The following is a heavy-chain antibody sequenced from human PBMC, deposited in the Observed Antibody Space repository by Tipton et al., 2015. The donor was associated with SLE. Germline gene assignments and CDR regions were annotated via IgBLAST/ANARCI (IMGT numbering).Heavy chain of an antibody. J-gene: IGHJ4*02. CDR2: INDSGIT. V-gene: IGHV4-34*01. Sequence: TLSLTCAVHGGSFSDYFWSWIRQSPGKGLEWIGEINDSGITHYNPSLKSRITMSVDTSKSEFSPKLSSVTAADTAVYYCVRRRATVINRIYFFDHWGQGAPVTVSS. D-gene: IGHD4-23*01. CDR1: GGSFSDYF. CDR3: VRRRATVINRIYFFDH.